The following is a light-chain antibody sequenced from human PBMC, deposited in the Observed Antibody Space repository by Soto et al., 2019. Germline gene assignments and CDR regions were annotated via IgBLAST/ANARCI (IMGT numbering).Light chain of an antibody. CDR1: QSISTN. CDR3: XXXXXWXXXT. V-gene: IGKV3-15*01. Sequence: EIVMTQSPATLSVSPGERATLSCRASQSISTNLAWYQQKPGQAPRLLIYGASTRATGIPARFSGSGSGTDFTLTXXXXXSEXXXXXXXXXXXXWXXXTFGGGTKVEIK. CDR2: GAS. J-gene: IGKJ4*01.